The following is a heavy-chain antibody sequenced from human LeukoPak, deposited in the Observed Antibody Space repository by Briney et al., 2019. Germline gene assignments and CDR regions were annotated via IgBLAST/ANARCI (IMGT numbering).Heavy chain of an antibody. CDR3: ARSRSSSIAARRRSRPYYFDY. Sequence: SETLSLTCTVSGYSISSGYYWGWIRQPPGKGLEWIGSIYHSGSTYYNPSLKSRVTISVDTSKNQFSLKLSSVTAADTAVYYCARSRSSSIAARRRSRPYYFDYWGQGTLVTVSS. V-gene: IGHV4-38-2*02. CDR1: GYSISSGYY. D-gene: IGHD6-6*01. J-gene: IGHJ4*02. CDR2: IYHSGST.